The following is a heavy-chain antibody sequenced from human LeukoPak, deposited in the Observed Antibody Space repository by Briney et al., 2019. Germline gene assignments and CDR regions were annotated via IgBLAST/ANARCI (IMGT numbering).Heavy chain of an antibody. D-gene: IGHD6-13*01. V-gene: IGHV3-30*02. CDR1: GFTFSSDG. J-gene: IGHJ4*02. CDR3: AKGQGPGIAVATDY. CDR2: IRYDGSNK. Sequence: GGSLRLSCAASGFTFSSDGTHWVRQAPGKGLEWVAFIRYDGSNKYYADSVKGRFTISRDNSKNTLYLQMNSLRAEDTAVYYCAKGQGPGIAVATDYWGQGTLVTVSS.